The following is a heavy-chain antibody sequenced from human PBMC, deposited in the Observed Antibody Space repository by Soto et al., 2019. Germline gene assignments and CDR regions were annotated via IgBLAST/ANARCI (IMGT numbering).Heavy chain of an antibody. Sequence: EVQLVESGGRLVQRGGSLRLSCSGSGLIFGDHVMDWVRQAPGKGLEWVAGISGSGNSPFFRDSVKGRFTISRDNSKNTVYLEMNNLRDEDSAMYFCARGTHSYSGSHELDAWGLGTLVTVSS. CDR1: GLIFGDHV. J-gene: IGHJ5*02. V-gene: IGHV3-23*04. CDR2: ISGSGNSP. CDR3: ARGTHSYSGSHELDA. D-gene: IGHD1-26*01.